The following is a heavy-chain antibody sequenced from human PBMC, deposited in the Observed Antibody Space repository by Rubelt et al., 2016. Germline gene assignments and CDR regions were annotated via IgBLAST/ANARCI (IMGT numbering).Heavy chain of an antibody. CDR3: ARGKWSSTSCYRIDAFDI. D-gene: IGHD2-2*02. CDR2: IKQDGSEK. Sequence: EVQLVESGGGLVQPGGSLRLSCAASGFTFSSYWMSWVRQAPGKGLEWVANIKQDGSEKYYVDSVKGRFTISRDNAKNALYRQMNSLRAEDTAVYYCARGKWSSTSCYRIDAFDIWGQGTMVTVSS. CDR1: GFTFSSYW. J-gene: IGHJ3*02. V-gene: IGHV3-7*01.